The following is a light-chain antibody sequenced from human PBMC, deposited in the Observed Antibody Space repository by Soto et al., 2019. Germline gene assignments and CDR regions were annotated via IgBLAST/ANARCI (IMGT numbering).Light chain of an antibody. CDR1: QSISSW. Sequence: DIQITQSPSTLSASVGDRVTITCRASQSISSWLAWYQQRPGKAPKLLIYKASNLESGVPSRFSGSGSGTEHTLTISSLHPDDFATYYCQQYYTYPWTFGPGTKVDIK. V-gene: IGKV1-5*03. CDR2: KAS. J-gene: IGKJ1*01. CDR3: QQYYTYPWT.